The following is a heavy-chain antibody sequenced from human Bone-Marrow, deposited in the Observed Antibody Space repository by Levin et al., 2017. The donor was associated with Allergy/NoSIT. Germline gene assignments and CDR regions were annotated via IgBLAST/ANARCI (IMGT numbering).Heavy chain of an antibody. Sequence: RPGGSLRLSCAASGFTFSSYAMSWVRQAPGKGLEWVSGIRGSGVGTYYADSVKGRFTISRDNSKNTLYLQMKSLRAEDTAVYYCAKDISSSWSTGDLDYWGQGTQVTVSS. V-gene: IGHV3-23*01. CDR3: AKDISSSWSTGDLDY. J-gene: IGHJ4*02. CDR1: GFTFSSYA. D-gene: IGHD6-6*01. CDR2: IRGSGVGT.